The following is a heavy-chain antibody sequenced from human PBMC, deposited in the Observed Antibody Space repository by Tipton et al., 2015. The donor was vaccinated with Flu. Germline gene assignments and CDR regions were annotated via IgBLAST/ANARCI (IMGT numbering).Heavy chain of an antibody. Sequence: LRLSCTVSGGSISSSSDYWGWIRQPPGKGLEWIGSIYYSGSTYYNPSLKSRVTISVDTSKNQFSLKLSSVTAADTAVYYCARVPRGPYYGMDVWDQGTTVTVSS. D-gene: IGHD3-10*01. CDR1: GGSISSSSDY. J-gene: IGHJ6*02. V-gene: IGHV4-39*07. CDR3: ARVPRGPYYGMDV. CDR2: IYYSGST.